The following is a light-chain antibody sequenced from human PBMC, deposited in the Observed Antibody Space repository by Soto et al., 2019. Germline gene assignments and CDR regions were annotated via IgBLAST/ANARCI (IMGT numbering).Light chain of an antibody. CDR1: QSIASR. Sequence: DIQMTQSPSSLSASVGDRVTITCRASQSIASRLNWYQQKPGSAPKPLIYAASNLPGGVPSRFSGSGSGTDFTLTISSLQLEDFATYYCQQSYSSPPTFGQGTKVDIK. J-gene: IGKJ1*01. CDR3: QQSYSSPPT. V-gene: IGKV1-39*01. CDR2: AAS.